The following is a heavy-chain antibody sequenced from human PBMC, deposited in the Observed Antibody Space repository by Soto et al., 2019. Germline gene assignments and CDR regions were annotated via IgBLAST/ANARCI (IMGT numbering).Heavy chain of an antibody. J-gene: IGHJ3*01. CDR2: IFHSGDT. CDR1: GDSISNSRW. CDR3: AYSTGWYRHDV. D-gene: IGHD6-19*01. Sequence: QVQLQESGPGLVKPSGTLSLTCAVSGDSISNSRWWTWVRQPPGKGLEWIGDIFHSGDTNYNPSLKSRVFISVDKSQNQFSLKVSSVTAEDTAVYYCAYSTGWYRHDVWGQGTLVNVSS. V-gene: IGHV4-4*02.